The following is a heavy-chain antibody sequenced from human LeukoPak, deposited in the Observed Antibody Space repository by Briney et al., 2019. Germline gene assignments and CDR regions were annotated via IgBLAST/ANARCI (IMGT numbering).Heavy chain of an antibody. CDR1: GGSIRSYY. V-gene: IGHV4-59*08. J-gene: IGHJ6*03. CDR2: IYYSGST. Sequence: PSETLSLTCTVSGGSIRSYYWSWIRQPPGKGLEWIGYIYYSGSTNYNPSLKSRVTISGDTTKNQFSLKLSSVTAADTAVYYCARHYYYSYYYMDVWGKGTTVTVSS. CDR3: ARHYYYSYYYMDV.